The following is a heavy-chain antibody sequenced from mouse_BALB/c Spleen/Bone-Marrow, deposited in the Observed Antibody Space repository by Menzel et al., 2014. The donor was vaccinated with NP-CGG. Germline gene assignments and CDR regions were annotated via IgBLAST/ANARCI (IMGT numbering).Heavy chain of an antibody. CDR3: TRDNGPFDY. Sequence: EVHLVESGGGLVKPGGSLKLSCAASGFTFSSYTMSWVRRTPEKRLEWVATITSGGSYIYYPDSVKGRFTISRDNAKNTLYLQMSSLKSEDTAMYYCTRDNGPFDYWGQGTTLTVSS. CDR1: GFTFSSYT. CDR2: ITSGGSYI. D-gene: IGHD1-2*01. J-gene: IGHJ2*01. V-gene: IGHV5-6-4*01.